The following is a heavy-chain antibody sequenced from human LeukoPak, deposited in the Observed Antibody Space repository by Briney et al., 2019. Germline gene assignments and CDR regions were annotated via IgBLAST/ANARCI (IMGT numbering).Heavy chain of an antibody. V-gene: IGHV5-51*01. CDR2: IYPGDSDT. CDR3: GRHARMGATQSNFDY. Sequence: PGESLKISCKGSGYIFSTYWIGWVRQMPGKGLEWMGIIYPGDSDTRYNPSFQGQVTISADQSTNTAYLQWSSLKASDTAIYYCGRHARMGATQSNFDYWGQGTLVTVSS. CDR1: GYIFSTYW. J-gene: IGHJ4*02. D-gene: IGHD1-26*01.